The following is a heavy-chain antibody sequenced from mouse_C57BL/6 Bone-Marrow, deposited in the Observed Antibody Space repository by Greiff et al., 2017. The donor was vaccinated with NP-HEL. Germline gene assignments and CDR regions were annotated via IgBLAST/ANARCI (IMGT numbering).Heavy chain of an antibody. J-gene: IGHJ1*03. Sequence: EVQLVESGPELVKPGASVKISCKASGYSFTGYYMHWVKQSHGNILDWIGYIYPYNGVSSYNQKFKGKATLTVDKSSSTAYMELRSLTSEDSAVYYCARPMITTGGYFDVWGTGTTVTVSS. D-gene: IGHD2-4*01. CDR1: GYSFTGYY. CDR3: ARPMITTGGYFDV. CDR2: IYPYNGVS. V-gene: IGHV1-31*01.